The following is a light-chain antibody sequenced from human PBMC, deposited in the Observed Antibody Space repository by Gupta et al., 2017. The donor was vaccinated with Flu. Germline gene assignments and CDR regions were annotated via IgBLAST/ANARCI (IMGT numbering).Light chain of an antibody. Sequence: DVVMTQSPLSLAVTLGQPASISCRSSQGLLYSDGNTILHWFQQRPGQSPRRLIYQVSYRDSRVPDRFSGSGSGTNFTLKISRVEAEDVGIYYCMQGAHWPWAFGQGTKVEIK. CDR2: QVS. CDR1: QGLLYSDGNTI. V-gene: IGKV2-30*01. J-gene: IGKJ1*01. CDR3: MQGAHWPWA.